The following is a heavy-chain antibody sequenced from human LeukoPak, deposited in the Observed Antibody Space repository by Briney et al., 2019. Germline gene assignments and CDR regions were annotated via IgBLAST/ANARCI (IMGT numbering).Heavy chain of an antibody. CDR3: AKGHYDFWSGYPAGIDS. J-gene: IGHJ4*02. CDR1: GFTFSTYG. CDR2: ILYDGSRK. V-gene: IGHV3-30*18. Sequence: GMSLRLSCAASGFTFSTYGMHWVRQAPGKGLEWVAVILYDGSRKYYVDSAEGRFTTSRDNSKNTLYLQMNSLRAEDTAIYYCAKGHYDFWSGYPAGIDSWGQGILVTVSS. D-gene: IGHD3-3*01.